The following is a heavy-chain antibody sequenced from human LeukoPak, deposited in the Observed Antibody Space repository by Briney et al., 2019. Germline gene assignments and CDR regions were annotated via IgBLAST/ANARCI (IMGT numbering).Heavy chain of an antibody. V-gene: IGHV1-46*03. D-gene: IGHD2-21*01. Sequence: ASVKVSCKASGYTFTSYYMHWVRQAPGQGLEWMGIINPSGGSTSYAQKFQGRVTMTRDTSTSTVYMELGSLRSEDTAVYYCARAPYCGGDCYSFDYWGQGTLVTVSS. CDR1: GYTFTSYY. J-gene: IGHJ4*02. CDR2: INPSGGST. CDR3: ARAPYCGGDCYSFDY.